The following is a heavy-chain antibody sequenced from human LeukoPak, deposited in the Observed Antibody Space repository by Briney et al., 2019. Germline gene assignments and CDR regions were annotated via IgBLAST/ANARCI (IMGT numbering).Heavy chain of an antibody. CDR2: ISYDGSNK. CDR3: AKETVRGADY. D-gene: IGHD3-10*01. Sequence: GRSLRLSCAASGFTFSSYAMHWVRQAPGKGLEWVAVISYDGSNKYYADSVKGRFTISRDNAKNSLYLQINSLRAEDTALYYCAKETVRGADYWGQGTLVTVSS. J-gene: IGHJ4*02. CDR1: GFTFSSYA. V-gene: IGHV3-30-3*01.